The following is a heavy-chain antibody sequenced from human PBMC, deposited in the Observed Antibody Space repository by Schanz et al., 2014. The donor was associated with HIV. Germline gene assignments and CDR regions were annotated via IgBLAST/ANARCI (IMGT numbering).Heavy chain of an antibody. J-gene: IGHJ6*02. CDR3: ARVWADYGMDV. D-gene: IGHD3-16*01. CDR1: GFTFSRDG. CDR2: ISYDGSNE. Sequence: QVQLVESGGGVVQPGRSLRLSCAASGFTFSRDGMNWVRQAPGKGLECVAVISYDGSNEYYADSVKGRFTISRDNSKNTLYLQMNSLRVEDTAVYYCARVWADYGMDVWGQGTTVTVSS. V-gene: IGHV3-30*03.